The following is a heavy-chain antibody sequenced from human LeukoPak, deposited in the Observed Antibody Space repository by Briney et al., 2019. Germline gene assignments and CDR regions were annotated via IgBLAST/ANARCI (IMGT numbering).Heavy chain of an antibody. V-gene: IGHV3-9*01. CDR2: ISWNSGSI. Sequence: GGSLRLSCAASGFTFDDYAMHWVRQAPGKGLEWVSGISWNSGSIGYADSVNGRFTISRDNAKNSLYLQMNSLRAEDTALYYCAKAGYSSGRSRFDYWGQGTLVTVSS. CDR3: AKAGYSSGRSRFDY. J-gene: IGHJ4*02. D-gene: IGHD6-19*01. CDR1: GFTFDDYA.